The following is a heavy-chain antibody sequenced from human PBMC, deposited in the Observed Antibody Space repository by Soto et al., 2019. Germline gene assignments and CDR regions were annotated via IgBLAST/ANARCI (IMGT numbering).Heavy chain of an antibody. Sequence: SVPTMVNPTQTLTLTCTFSGFSLSTSGVGVGWIRQPPGKALAWLALIYWNDDKRYSPSLKSRLTITKDTYKNQVVLTMTNMDQVDTATYYGAHRQEYNWNSRGWSEPCGQGPLVTVSS. CDR1: GFSLSTSGVG. D-gene: IGHD1-7*01. J-gene: IGHJ5*02. V-gene: IGHV2-5*01. CDR3: AHRQEYNWNSRGWSEP. CDR2: IYWNDDK.